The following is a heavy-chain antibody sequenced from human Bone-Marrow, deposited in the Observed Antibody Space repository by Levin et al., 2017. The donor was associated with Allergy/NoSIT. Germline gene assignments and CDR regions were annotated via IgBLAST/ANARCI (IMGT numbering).Heavy chain of an antibody. J-gene: IGHJ4*02. CDR1: GFTFSSYA. CDR3: ARGYTSSADLDF. CDR2: ISYVGRDK. D-gene: IGHD6-19*01. V-gene: IGHV3-30*04. Sequence: SGGSLRLSCAASGFTFSSYAMHWVRQAPGKGLQWVAVISYVGRDKYYADSVRGRFTISRDNSKNTLYVQMNGLRVEDTAVYYCARGYTSSADLDFWGQGTLVTVSS.